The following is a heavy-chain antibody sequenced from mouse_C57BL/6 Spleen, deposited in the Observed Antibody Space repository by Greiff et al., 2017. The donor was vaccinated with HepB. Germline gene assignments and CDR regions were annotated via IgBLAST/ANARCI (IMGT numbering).Heavy chain of an antibody. J-gene: IGHJ2*01. D-gene: IGHD2-2*01. CDR3: ARGGLRRGGFDY. CDR2: IYPGSGST. Sequence: LQQPGAELVKPGASVKMSCKASGYTFTSYWITWVKQRPGQGLEWIGDIYPGSGSTNYNEKFKSKGTLTVDTSSSTAYMQLSSLTSEDSAVYYGARGGLRRGGFDYWGQGTTLTVSS. CDR1: GYTFTSYW. V-gene: IGHV1-55*01.